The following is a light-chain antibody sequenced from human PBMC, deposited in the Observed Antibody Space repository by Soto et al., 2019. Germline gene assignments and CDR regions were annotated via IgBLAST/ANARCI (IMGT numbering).Light chain of an antibody. V-gene: IGKV1-5*01. CDR3: QQYHRYSWT. CDR2: DAS. Sequence: DIQMTQSPSTLSASVGDRVSIACRASQSFSSSLAWYQQKPGKAPKLLIYDASSLESGVPSRFSGSGSGTEFTLSINSLQPQDSATYYCQQYHRYSWTFGQGTKVEIK. J-gene: IGKJ1*01. CDR1: QSFSSS.